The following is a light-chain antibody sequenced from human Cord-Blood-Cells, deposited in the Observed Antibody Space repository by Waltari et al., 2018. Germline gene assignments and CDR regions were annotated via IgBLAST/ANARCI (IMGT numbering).Light chain of an antibody. CDR2: SNK. J-gene: IGLJ3*02. CDR3: AAWDDSLNGPV. CDR1: SSNIGSNT. V-gene: IGLV1-44*01. Sequence: QSVLTQPPSASGTPGQRVTISCSGSSSNIGSNTVNWYQQPPGTAPKLLIYSNKQRPPGVPDRFSGSKSGTSASLAISGLQSEDEADYYCAAWDDSLNGPVFGGGTKLTVL.